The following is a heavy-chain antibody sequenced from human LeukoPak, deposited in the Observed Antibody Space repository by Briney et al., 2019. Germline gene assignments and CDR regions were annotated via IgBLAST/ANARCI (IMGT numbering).Heavy chain of an antibody. CDR2: INGDGSGA. V-gene: IGHV3-74*01. CDR1: AFTFSSYW. Sequence: AGSLSLPSAAYAFTFSSYWMHWDRPPPGKGLVWVSRINGDGSGANYADSLKGRFTISRDNAKSTLYLQMDSLRAEDTAVYYCARRTIGTLDYWGQGTLVTVSS. J-gene: IGHJ4*02. CDR3: ARRTIGTLDY. D-gene: IGHD1-14*01.